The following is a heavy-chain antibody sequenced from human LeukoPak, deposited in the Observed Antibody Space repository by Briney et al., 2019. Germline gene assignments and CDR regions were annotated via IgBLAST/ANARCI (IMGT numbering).Heavy chain of an antibody. CDR3: ARAPLYGLNWFDP. Sequence: NPSETLSLTCTVSGGSISSSSYYWSWIRQPPGKGLEWIGEINHSGSTNYNPSLKSRVTISVDTSKNQFSLKLSSVTAADTAVYYCARAPLYGLNWFDPWDQGTLVTVSS. CDR2: INHSGST. CDR1: GGSISSSSYY. V-gene: IGHV4-39*07. J-gene: IGHJ5*02. D-gene: IGHD3-10*01.